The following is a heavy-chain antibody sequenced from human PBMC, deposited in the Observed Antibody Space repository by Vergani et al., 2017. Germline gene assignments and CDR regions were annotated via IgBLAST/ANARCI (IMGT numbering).Heavy chain of an antibody. CDR1: GYTLSEFS. D-gene: IGHD1-26*01. CDR3: ATERSXCFSGLPPSNWFDP. J-gene: IGHJ5*02. CDR2: IDPEDGET. Sequence: QVQLVQSGAEVKKPAASVKVSCKVSGYTLSEFSMHWVRQAPGKGLEWMGGIDPEDGETIYAQKFQGRVTMTEDTSTDTAYMELSSLRSEDTAVYYCATERSXCFSGLPPSNWFDPWGQGTLVTVSS. V-gene: IGHV1-24*01.